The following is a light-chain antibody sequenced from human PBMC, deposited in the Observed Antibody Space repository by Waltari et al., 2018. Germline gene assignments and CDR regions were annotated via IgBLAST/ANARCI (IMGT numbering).Light chain of an antibody. CDR3: SSYTTSATLV. V-gene: IGLV2-14*03. Sequence: QSALTQPASVSGSPGQSITISCTGTSSDVGNYDYVSCYQQHPGKAPKLMIYDVTNRPSGVSNRFSGSKSGNTASLTISGLQAQDEADYYCSSYTTSATLVFGTGTKVTVL. CDR2: DVT. J-gene: IGLJ1*01. CDR1: SSDVGNYDY.